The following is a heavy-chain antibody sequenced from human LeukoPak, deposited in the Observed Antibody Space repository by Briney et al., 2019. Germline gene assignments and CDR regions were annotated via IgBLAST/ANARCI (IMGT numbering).Heavy chain of an antibody. D-gene: IGHD4/OR15-4a*01. Sequence: GGSLRLSCAASGFTFSDPYMDWVRQAPGKGLEWVSSISSSSSYIYYADSLKGRFTISRDNAKNSLYLQMNSLRAEDTAVYYCARGGAYYYYMDVWGKGTTVTVSS. V-gene: IGHV3-21*01. J-gene: IGHJ6*03. CDR2: ISSSSSYI. CDR1: GFTFSDPY. CDR3: ARGGAYYYYMDV.